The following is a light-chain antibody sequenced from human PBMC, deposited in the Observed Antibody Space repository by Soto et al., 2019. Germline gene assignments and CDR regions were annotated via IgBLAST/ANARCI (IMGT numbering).Light chain of an antibody. CDR2: GAS. CDR1: QSVSSSY. V-gene: IGKV3-20*01. J-gene: IGKJ5*01. Sequence: EIVLTQSPGTLSLSPGERATLSCRASQSVSSSYLAWYQQKPGQAPRLLIYGASSRATGIPDRFSGSGSGTDFTLTISRLEPEDFAVYYCQQYVSSPPFTFRQGTRLEIK. CDR3: QQYVSSPPFT.